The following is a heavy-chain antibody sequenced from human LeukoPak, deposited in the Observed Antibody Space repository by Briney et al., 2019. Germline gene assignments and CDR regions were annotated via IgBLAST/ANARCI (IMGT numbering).Heavy chain of an antibody. Sequence: GGSLRLSCAASGFTFSSSAMSWVRQAPGKGLEWVSGISGSGGGTYYADSVKGRFTISRDNSKNTLYLQLNSPRAADTAAYYCAKAGSIRFDYWGQGTLVTVSS. V-gene: IGHV3-23*01. CDR3: AKAGSIRFDY. CDR1: GFTFSSSA. CDR2: ISGSGGGT. J-gene: IGHJ4*02. D-gene: IGHD3-3*02.